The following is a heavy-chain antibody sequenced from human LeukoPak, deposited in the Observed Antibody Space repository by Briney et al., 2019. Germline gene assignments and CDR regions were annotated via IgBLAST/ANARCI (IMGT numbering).Heavy chain of an antibody. CDR3: ARADPYCSSISCYTHFDY. D-gene: IGHD2-2*02. J-gene: IGHJ4*02. CDR1: GFTFSSYA. V-gene: IGHV3-30-3*01. Sequence: PGRSLRLSCAASGFTFSSYAMHWVRQAPGKGLEWVAVISYDGSNKYYADSVKGRFTISRDNSKNTLYLQMNSLRAEDTAVYYCARADPYCSSISCYTHFDYWGQGTLVTVSS. CDR2: ISYDGSNK.